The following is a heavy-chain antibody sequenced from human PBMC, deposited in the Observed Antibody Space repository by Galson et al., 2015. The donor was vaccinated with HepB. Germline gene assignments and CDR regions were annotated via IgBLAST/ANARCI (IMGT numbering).Heavy chain of an antibody. CDR1: GFTFSSYS. V-gene: IGHV3-48*02. Sequence: SLRLSCAASGFTFSSYSMNWVRQAPGKGLEWVSYISSSSSTIYYADSVKGRFTISRDNAKNSLYLQMNSLRDEDTAVYYCAREGYYYDSSGYYIDYWGQGTLVTVSS. D-gene: IGHD3-22*01. CDR3: AREGYYYDSSGYYIDY. CDR2: ISSSSSTI. J-gene: IGHJ4*02.